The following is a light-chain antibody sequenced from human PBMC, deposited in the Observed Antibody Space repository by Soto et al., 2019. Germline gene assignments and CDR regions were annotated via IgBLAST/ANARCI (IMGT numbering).Light chain of an antibody. J-gene: IGKJ4*01. CDR1: QSDSSN. CDR3: QQRSNWRVT. Sequence: EVVMTQSPATRSVSPGERATLSCMASQSDSSNLAWYQQKPGQAPKLLVYGASTRATGIPARFSGSGSGTDFTLTISSLEPEDIAVYYCQQRSNWRVTFGGGTKVDIK. CDR2: GAS. V-gene: IGKV3-11*01.